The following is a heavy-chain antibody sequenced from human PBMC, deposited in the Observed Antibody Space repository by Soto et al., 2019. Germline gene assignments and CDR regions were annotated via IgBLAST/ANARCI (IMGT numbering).Heavy chain of an antibody. V-gene: IGHV4-59*01. J-gene: IGHJ4*02. CDR3: ARAVLPATAPFDY. CDR1: GGSISNYY. D-gene: IGHD2-2*01. CDR2: IYYSGST. Sequence: SETLSLTCIVSGGSISNYYWSWIRQPPRKGLEWIGYIYYSGSTNYNPSLQSRVTISVDTSKNQFSLKLSSVTAADTAVYYCARAVLPATAPFDYWGQGTLVTVSS.